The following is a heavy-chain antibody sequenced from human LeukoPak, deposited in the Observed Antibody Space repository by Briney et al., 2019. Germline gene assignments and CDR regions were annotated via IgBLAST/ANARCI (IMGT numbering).Heavy chain of an antibody. V-gene: IGHV5-51*01. CDR2: IYPGDSDT. J-gene: IGHJ3*02. CDR1: GYSFTSYW. CDR3: ARPPRSGSLAFDI. D-gene: IGHD3-3*01. Sequence: GESLKISCKGSGYSFTSYWIGWMRQMPGKGLEWMGIIYPGDSDTRYSPSFQGQVTISADKSISTAYLQWSSLKASDTAMYYCARPPRSGSLAFDIWGQGTMVTVSS.